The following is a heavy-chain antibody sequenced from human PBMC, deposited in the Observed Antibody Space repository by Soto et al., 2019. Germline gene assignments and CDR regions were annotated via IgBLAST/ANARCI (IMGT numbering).Heavy chain of an antibody. D-gene: IGHD2-2*02. CDR1: GFTFSSYG. CDR3: AKDRGYCSSTSCYTGMDV. Sequence: GGSLRLACAASGFTFSSYGMHWVRQAPGKLLEWVAVISYDGSNKYYADSVKGRFTISRDNSKNTLYLQMNSLRAEDTAVYYCAKDRGYCSSTSCYTGMDVWGQGTTVTVSS. V-gene: IGHV3-30*18. CDR2: ISYDGSNK. J-gene: IGHJ6*02.